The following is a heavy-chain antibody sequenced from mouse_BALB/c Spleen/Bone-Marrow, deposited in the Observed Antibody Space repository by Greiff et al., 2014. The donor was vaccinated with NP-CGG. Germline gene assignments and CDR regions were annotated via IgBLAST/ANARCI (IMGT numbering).Heavy chain of an antibody. CDR3: ASRGDYSYAMDY. Sequence: QVQLQQPGAELVRPGSSVKISCKSSGYSFSNYWMNWMKQRPGQGLEWIGQIYPGDGDTNYNGKFKGKGTLTADKSSSTAYMQLSSLTSEDSAVYFCASRGDYSYAMDYWGQGTSVTVSS. CDR2: IYPGDGDT. V-gene: IGHV1-80*01. CDR1: GYSFSNYW. D-gene: IGHD1-1*01. J-gene: IGHJ4*01.